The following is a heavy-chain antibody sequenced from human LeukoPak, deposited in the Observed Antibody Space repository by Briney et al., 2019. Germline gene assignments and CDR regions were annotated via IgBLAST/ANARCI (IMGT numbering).Heavy chain of an antibody. CDR1: GFTFSNAW. D-gene: IGHD2-15*01. Sequence: GGSLRLSCAASGFTFSNAWMSWVRQAPGKGLEWVGRIKSKTDGGTTDYAAPVKGRFTISRDDSKNTLYLQMNSLKTEDTAVYYCMRDIVVVVAATKGMDAWGKGTTVTVSS. J-gene: IGHJ6*04. CDR2: IKSKTDGGTT. CDR3: MRDIVVVVAATKGMDA. V-gene: IGHV3-15*01.